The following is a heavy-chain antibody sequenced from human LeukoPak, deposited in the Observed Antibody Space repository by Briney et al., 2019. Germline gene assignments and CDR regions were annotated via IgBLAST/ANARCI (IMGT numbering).Heavy chain of an antibody. CDR2: IYPADSDI. CDR3: ARQEYCSGGSCYTWFDP. D-gene: IGHD2-15*01. Sequence: GESLRISCKGSGYSINNYWIGWVRQMPGKGLEWMGIIYPADSDIRYSPSFQGQVTISADKSISTAYLQWSSLKASDTAMYYCARQEYCSGGSCYTWFDPWGQGTLVTVSS. V-gene: IGHV5-51*01. J-gene: IGHJ5*02. CDR1: GYSINNYW.